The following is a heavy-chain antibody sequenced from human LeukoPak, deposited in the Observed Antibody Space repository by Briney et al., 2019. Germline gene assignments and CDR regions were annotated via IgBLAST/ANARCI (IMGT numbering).Heavy chain of an antibody. V-gene: IGHV4-59*01. CDR1: GGSISSYY. J-gene: IGHJ4*02. D-gene: IGHD3-3*01. Sequence: PSETLSLTCTVSGGSISSYYWSWIRQPPGKGLEWIGYIYYSGSTNYNPSLKSRVTISVDTSKNQFSLELSSVTAADTAVYYCARSARDFWSGYSPHNFDYWGQGTLVTVSS. CDR2: IYYSGST. CDR3: ARSARDFWSGYSPHNFDY.